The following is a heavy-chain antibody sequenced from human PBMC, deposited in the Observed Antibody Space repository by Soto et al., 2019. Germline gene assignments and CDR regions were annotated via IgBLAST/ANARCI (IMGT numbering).Heavy chain of an antibody. Sequence: SVKASCKASGYTSISNYYYCVRQPPGQGLEWMGIINPSGGSTSYAQKFQGRVTMTRDTSTSTVYMELSSLRSEDTAVYYCARVRVAVHYGMDVWGQGTTVTVS. D-gene: IGHD6-19*01. CDR3: ARVRVAVHYGMDV. J-gene: IGHJ6*02. CDR2: INPSGGST. V-gene: IGHV1-46*01. CDR1: GYTSISNY.